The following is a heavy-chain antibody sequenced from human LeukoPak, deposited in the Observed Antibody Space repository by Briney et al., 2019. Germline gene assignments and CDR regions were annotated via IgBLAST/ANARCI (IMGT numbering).Heavy chain of an antibody. CDR3: TTGEMATTPFDY. J-gene: IGHJ4*02. Sequence: GGSLRLSCAASGFTFSNAWMSWVHQAPGKGLEWVGRIKSKTDGGTTDYAAPVKGRFTISRDDSKNTLYLQMNSLKTEDTAVYYCTTGEMATTPFDYWGQGTLVTVSS. CDR1: GFTFSNAW. CDR2: IKSKTDGGTT. D-gene: IGHD5-24*01. V-gene: IGHV3-15*01.